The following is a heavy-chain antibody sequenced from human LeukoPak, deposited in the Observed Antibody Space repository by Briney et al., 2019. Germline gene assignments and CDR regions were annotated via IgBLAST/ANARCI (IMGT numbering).Heavy chain of an antibody. V-gene: IGHV3-21*01. J-gene: IGHJ4*02. Sequence: GGSLRLSCAASGFTFSSYSMNWVRQAPGKGLECVSSISSSSSYKSYADPVKGRFTISRDNAKNSLYLQMNSLRVEDTAVYYCARDRGSSGYYYGGLDYWGQGTLVTVSS. CDR3: ARDRGSSGYYYGGLDY. CDR1: GFTFSSYS. D-gene: IGHD3-22*01. CDR2: ISSSSSYK.